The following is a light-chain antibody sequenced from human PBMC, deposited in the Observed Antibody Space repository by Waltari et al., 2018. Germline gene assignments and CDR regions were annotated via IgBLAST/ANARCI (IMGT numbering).Light chain of an antibody. J-gene: IGLJ3*02. Sequence: QSALTQPASVSGSPGPSTTISCPGTPTDVRTPHFVSWYHQHPGKAPKLLIYAVTKRPSGVSTRFSGSKSGNTASLTISGLQPEDETDYYCCSFADRSTWVFGGGTKVTVL. CDR1: PTDVRTPHF. CDR3: CSFADRSTWV. CDR2: AVT. V-gene: IGLV2-23*02.